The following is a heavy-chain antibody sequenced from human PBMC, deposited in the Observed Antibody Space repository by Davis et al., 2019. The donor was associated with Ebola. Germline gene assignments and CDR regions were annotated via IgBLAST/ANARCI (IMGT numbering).Heavy chain of an antibody. CDR3: AREYRSGWYYFDY. CDR2: ISSDGRTI. V-gene: IGHV3-64*01. CDR1: GFTFSTYA. Sequence: GESLKTSCAASGFTFSTYAMHWVRQAPGKGLEYLSAISSDGRTIYYANSVKGRFTISRDNSKNTLYLQMGSLRTEDMALYYCAREYRSGWYYFDYWGQGTLVTVSS. D-gene: IGHD6-19*01. J-gene: IGHJ4*02.